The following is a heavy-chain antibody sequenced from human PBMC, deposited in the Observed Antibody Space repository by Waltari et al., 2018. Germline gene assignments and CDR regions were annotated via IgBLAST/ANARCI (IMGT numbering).Heavy chain of an antibody. CDR3: ARDYDILTGYTSRYYYGMDV. V-gene: IGHV4-4*02. Sequence: QVQLQESGPGLVKPSGTLSLTCAVSGGSISSSNWWSWVRQPPGKGLEWIGEIYHSGSTNYNPSLKSRVTISVDKSKNQFSLKLSSVTAADTAVYYCARDYDILTGYTSRYYYGMDVWGQGTTVTVSS. J-gene: IGHJ6*02. CDR2: IYHSGST. CDR1: GGSISSSNW. D-gene: IGHD3-9*01.